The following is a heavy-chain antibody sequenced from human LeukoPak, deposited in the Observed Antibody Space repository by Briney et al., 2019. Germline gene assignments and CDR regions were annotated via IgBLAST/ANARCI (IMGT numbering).Heavy chain of an antibody. CDR2: IYYSGST. V-gene: IGHV4-39*01. CDR3: ARPGLLWFGELSPDV. CDR1: GGSISSSSYY. D-gene: IGHD3-10*01. Sequence: SETLSLTCTVSGGSISSSSYYWGWIRQPPGKRLEWIGSIYYSGSTYYNPSLKRRVTISVDTSKNQFSLMLRSVTATDTAVYYCARPGLLWFGELSPDVWGKGTTVTVSS. J-gene: IGHJ6*04.